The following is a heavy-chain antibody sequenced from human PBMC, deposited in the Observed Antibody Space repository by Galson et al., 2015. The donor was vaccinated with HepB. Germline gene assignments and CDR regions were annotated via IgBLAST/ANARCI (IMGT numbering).Heavy chain of an antibody. CDR2: ISTNGATI. J-gene: IGHJ3*02. V-gene: IGHV3-48*04. D-gene: IGHD4/OR15-4a*01. CDR3: ATXXFGSGAYWTFXI. Sequence: SLRLSXXXXGFTXXXYTXXXXRQTXGKGLXXXXXISTNGATIHYADSVXGRFTXXRDNAXXAVGXXMNXLRAEDTAVYYCATXXFGSGAYWTFXIWCQGKXVTVXS. CDR1: GFTXXXYT.